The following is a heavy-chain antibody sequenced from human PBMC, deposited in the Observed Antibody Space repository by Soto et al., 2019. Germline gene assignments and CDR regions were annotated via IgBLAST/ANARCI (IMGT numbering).Heavy chain of an antibody. CDR2: IYWDDDK. V-gene: IGHV2-5*02. CDR3: AHRGLAGAGKGRYFDY. D-gene: IGHD6-19*01. CDR1: GFSLSTSGVG. J-gene: IGHJ4*02. Sequence: QITLKESGPPLVNPTQTLTLTCTFSGFSLSTSGVGVGWIRQPPGKALEWLALIYWDDDKRYSPSLRSRLTITKDTSKNQVVLTMTNMDPVDTATYYCAHRGLAGAGKGRYFDYWGLGTLVTVSS.